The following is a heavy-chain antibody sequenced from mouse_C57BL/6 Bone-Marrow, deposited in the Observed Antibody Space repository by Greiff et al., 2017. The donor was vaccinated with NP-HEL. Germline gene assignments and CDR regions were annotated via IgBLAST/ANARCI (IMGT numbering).Heavy chain of an antibody. J-gene: IGHJ2*01. V-gene: IGHV14-4*01. CDR3: TTPGLTGTDY. CDR1: GFNINDDY. Sequence: EVQLQQSGAELVRPGASVKLSCTASGFNINDDYMHWVKQRPEQGLEWIGWIDPENGDTEYASKFQGKATIPADTSSNTAYLQLSSLTSEDTAVYYCTTPGLTGTDYWGQGTTLTVSS. CDR2: IDPENGDT. D-gene: IGHD4-1*01.